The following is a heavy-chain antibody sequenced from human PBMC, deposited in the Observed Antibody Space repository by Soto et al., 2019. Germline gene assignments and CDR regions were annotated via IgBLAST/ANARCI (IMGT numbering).Heavy chain of an antibody. CDR1: GGSISSYY. CDR2: IYYSGST. Sequence: ASETLSLTCTVSGGSISSYYWSWIRQPPGKGLEWIGYIYYSGSTNYNPSLKSRVTISVDTSKNQFSLKLSSVTAADTAVYYCARGLGPARWSSSLRDYFDYWGQGTLVTVSS. J-gene: IGHJ4*02. D-gene: IGHD6-6*01. V-gene: IGHV4-59*08. CDR3: ARGLGPARWSSSLRDYFDY.